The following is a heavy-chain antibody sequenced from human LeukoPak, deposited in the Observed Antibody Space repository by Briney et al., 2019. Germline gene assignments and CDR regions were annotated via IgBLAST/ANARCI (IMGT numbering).Heavy chain of an antibody. D-gene: IGHD6-13*01. Sequence: GASVKVSCKASGYTFTGYYMHWVRQAPGQGLEWMGWINPNSGGTNYAQKFQGRVTISVDTSKNQFSLKLSSVTAADTAVYYCARGPRISSSWYFTWVDYWGQGTLVTVSS. CDR2: INPNSGGT. J-gene: IGHJ4*02. V-gene: IGHV1-2*02. CDR1: GYTFTGYY. CDR3: ARGPRISSSWYFTWVDY.